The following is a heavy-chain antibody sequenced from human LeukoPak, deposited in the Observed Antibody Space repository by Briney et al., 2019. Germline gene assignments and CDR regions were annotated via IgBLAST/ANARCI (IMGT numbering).Heavy chain of an antibody. D-gene: IGHD5-24*01. Sequence: GGSLRLSCAASGFTFSSFEMNWVRHAPGRGLEWVSHISGGGESTVYPDAVKGRFTISRDNAKNSLYLQMNSLRVEDTGVYYCARRSGRRYEYWGQGVLSPSPQ. V-gene: IGHV3-48*03. CDR3: ARRSGRRYEY. CDR1: GFTFSSFE. J-gene: IGHJ4*02. CDR2: ISGGGEST.